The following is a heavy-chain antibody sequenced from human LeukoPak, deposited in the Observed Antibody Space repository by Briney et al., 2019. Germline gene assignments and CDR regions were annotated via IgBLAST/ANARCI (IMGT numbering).Heavy chain of an antibody. CDR2: IYYSGST. Sequence: SETLSLTCTVSGGSISNYYWTWIRQPPGKGLEWIGYIYYSGSTYYNPSLKSRVTISVDTSKNQLSLKVTSVTAADMAVYYCARIRPNTSTWYFDYWGQGTLVTVSS. V-gene: IGHV4-59*01. D-gene: IGHD2-2*01. J-gene: IGHJ4*02. CDR1: GGSISNYY. CDR3: ARIRPNTSTWYFDY.